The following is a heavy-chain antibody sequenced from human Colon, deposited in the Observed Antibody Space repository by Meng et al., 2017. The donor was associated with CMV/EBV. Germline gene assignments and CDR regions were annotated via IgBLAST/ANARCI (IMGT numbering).Heavy chain of an antibody. D-gene: IGHD6-13*01. CDR2: IFPDDSNT. V-gene: IGHV5-51*01. CDR3: ARRPMSSSPAGGMDV. J-gene: IGHJ6*02. Sequence: GESLKISCKASGYSFSRYWIGWVRQMPGKSLEWMGIIFPDDSNTRYSPSFEGQVTISADKSITTAYLQWSSLKASDTAVYYCARRPMSSSPAGGMDVWGQGTTVTVSS. CDR1: GYSFSRYW.